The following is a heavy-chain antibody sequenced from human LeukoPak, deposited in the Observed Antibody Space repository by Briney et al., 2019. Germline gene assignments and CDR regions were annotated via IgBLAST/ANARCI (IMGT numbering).Heavy chain of an antibody. CDR3: ARGDPHADL. V-gene: IGHV3-48*03. CDR2: ITISGHTK. J-gene: IGHJ5*02. Sequence: GGSLRLSCAASGFDLRTYEMNWVRQAPGKGLEWVADITISGHTKNYADSVKGRFTISRDNARTSLHLQMNSLRVEDTGVYYCARGDPHADLWGQGTLVTVSS. CDR1: GFDLRTYE.